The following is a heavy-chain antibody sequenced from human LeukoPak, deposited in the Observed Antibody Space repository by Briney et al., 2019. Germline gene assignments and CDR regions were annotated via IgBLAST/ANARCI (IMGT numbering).Heavy chain of an antibody. J-gene: IGHJ6*02. CDR3: ARGTESWPTPKLVYYYYGMDV. CDR1: GFTFSSYG. Sequence: GRSPRLSCAASGFTFSSYGMHWVRQAPGKGLEWVAVIWYDGSNKYYADSVKGRFTISRDNSKNTLYLQMNSLRAEDTAVYYCARGTESWPTPKLVYYYYGMDVWGQGTTVTVSS. CDR2: IWYDGSNK. V-gene: IGHV3-33*01. D-gene: IGHD6-13*01.